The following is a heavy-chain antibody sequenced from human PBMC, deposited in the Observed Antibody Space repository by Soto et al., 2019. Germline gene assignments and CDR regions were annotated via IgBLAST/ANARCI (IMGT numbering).Heavy chain of an antibody. CDR2: INPNSGGT. Sequence: ASVKVSCKASGYTFTGYYMHWVRQAPGQGLEWMGWINPNSGGTNYAQKFQGWVTMTRDTSISTAYMELSRLRSDDTAVYYCARGKGDCSSSSCRGLYGMDVWGQ. J-gene: IGHJ6*02. D-gene: IGHD2-2*01. CDR3: ARGKGDCSSSSCRGLYGMDV. CDR1: GYTFTGYY. V-gene: IGHV1-2*04.